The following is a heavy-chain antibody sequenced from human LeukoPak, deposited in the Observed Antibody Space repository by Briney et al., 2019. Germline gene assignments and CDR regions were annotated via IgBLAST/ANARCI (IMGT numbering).Heavy chain of an antibody. D-gene: IGHD6-13*01. CDR2: IYYSGST. V-gene: IGHV4-59*01. Sequence: SETLSLTCTVSGGSISSYYWSWIRQPPGKGLEWIGYIYYSGSTNYNPSLKSRVTISVDTSKNQFSLKLSSVTAADTAAYYCARFIAAAGTLDYWGQGTLVTVSS. J-gene: IGHJ4*02. CDR3: ARFIAAAGTLDY. CDR1: GGSISSYY.